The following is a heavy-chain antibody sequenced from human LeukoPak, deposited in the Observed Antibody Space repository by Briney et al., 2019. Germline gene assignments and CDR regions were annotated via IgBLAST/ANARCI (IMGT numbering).Heavy chain of an antibody. CDR2: ISYDGSNK. CDR1: GFTFSSYA. J-gene: IGHJ4*02. D-gene: IGHD6-13*01. V-gene: IGHV3-30-3*02. CDR3: AKSIAAAGTFPPDY. Sequence: GGSLRLSCAASGFTFSSYAMHWVRQAPGEGLEWVAVISYDGSNKYYADSVKGRFTISRDNSKNTLYLQMNSLRAEDTAVYYCAKSIAAAGTFPPDYWGQGTLVTVSS.